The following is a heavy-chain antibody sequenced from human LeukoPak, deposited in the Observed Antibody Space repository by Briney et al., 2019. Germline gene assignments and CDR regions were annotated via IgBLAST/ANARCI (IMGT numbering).Heavy chain of an antibody. CDR1: GGTFSSYA. D-gene: IGHD3-22*01. V-gene: IGHV1-69*13. CDR2: IIPIFGTA. CDR3: ARDPRPINYYDSSGYPTPWFDP. J-gene: IGHJ5*02. Sequence: SVKVSCKASGGTFSSYAISWVRQAPGQGLEWMGGIIPIFGTANYAQKFQGRVTITADESTSTAYMELSSLRSEDTAVYYCARDPRPINYYDSSGYPTPWFDPWGQGTLVTVSS.